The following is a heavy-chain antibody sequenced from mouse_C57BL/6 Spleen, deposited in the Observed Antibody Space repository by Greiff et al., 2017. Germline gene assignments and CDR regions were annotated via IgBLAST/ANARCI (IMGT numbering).Heavy chain of an antibody. V-gene: IGHV1-80*01. D-gene: IGHD3-3*01. Sequence: QVHVKQSGAELVKPGASVKISCKASGYAFSSYWMNWVKQRPGKGLEWIGQIYPGDGDTKYNGKFKGKATLTADKSSSTAYMQLSSLTSEDSAVYFCARGTNRRYYFDYWGQGTTLTVSS. J-gene: IGHJ2*01. CDR1: GYAFSSYW. CDR2: IYPGDGDT. CDR3: ARGTNRRYYFDY.